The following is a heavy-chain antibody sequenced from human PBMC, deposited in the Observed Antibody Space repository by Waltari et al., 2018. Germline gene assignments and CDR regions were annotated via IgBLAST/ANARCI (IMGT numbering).Heavy chain of an antibody. CDR3: ARNEWELTDAFDI. CDR1: GYTCTSQG. V-gene: IGHV1-18*01. Sequence: QVQLVQSGAEVKKPGASVKVYCKASGYTCTSQGIRWGRQAPGRGLEWMGWISAYNGNTNDAQKLQGRVTMTTDTSTSTAYMELRSLRSDDTAVYYCARNEWELTDAFDIWGQGTMVTVSS. J-gene: IGHJ3*02. D-gene: IGHD1-26*01. CDR2: ISAYNGNT.